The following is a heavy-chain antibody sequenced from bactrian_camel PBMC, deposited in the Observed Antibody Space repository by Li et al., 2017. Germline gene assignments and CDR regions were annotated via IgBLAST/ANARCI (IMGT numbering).Heavy chain of an antibody. CDR2: SGSDGPT. V-gene: IGHV3S53*01. D-gene: IGHD3*01. CDR1: GYSLSTYC. J-gene: IGHJ4*01. Sequence: HVQLVESGGGSVQAGGSLRLSCAASGYSLSTYCMGWFRQAPGKKREGVACSGSDGPTTYADSVKGRFTLSRDNAKDTLYLQMNSLKIEDTAVYYCALGSSRQATTTARGKGTQVTVS.